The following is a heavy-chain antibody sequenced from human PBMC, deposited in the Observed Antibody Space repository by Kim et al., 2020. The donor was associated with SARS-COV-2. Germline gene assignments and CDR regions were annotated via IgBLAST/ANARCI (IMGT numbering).Heavy chain of an antibody. J-gene: IGHJ5*02. CDR1: GFTFSSYA. CDR3: AKDGIQLWLGNWFDP. Sequence: GGSLRLSCAASGFTFSSYAMHWVRQAPGKGLEWVAVIWYDGSNKYYADSVKGRFTISRDNSKNTLYLQMNSLRAEDTAVYYCAKDGIQLWLGNWFDPWGQGTLVTVSS. V-gene: IGHV3-33*06. D-gene: IGHD5-18*01. CDR2: IWYDGSNK.